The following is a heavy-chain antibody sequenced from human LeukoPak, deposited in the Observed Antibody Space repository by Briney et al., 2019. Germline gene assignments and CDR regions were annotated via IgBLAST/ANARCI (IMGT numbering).Heavy chain of an antibody. J-gene: IGHJ4*02. D-gene: IGHD3-22*01. Sequence: GGSLRLSCAASGFTFSSYSMNWVRQAPGKGLEWVSSISSSSSYIYYADSVKGRFTISRDNAKNSLYLQMNSLRAEDTAVYYCAKDLGRGYYYDSSSAWGQGTLVTVSS. CDR1: GFTFSSYS. V-gene: IGHV3-21*01. CDR2: ISSSSSYI. CDR3: AKDLGRGYYYDSSSA.